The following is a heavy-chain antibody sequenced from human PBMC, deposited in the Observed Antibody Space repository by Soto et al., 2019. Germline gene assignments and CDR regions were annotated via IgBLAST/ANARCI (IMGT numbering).Heavy chain of an antibody. V-gene: IGHV3-23*01. J-gene: IGHJ4*02. Sequence: LRLSCAASGFTFSSYAMSWVRQVPGKGLEWVSAISSGAGTYYVDSVKGRFTISRDNSKNTLYLQMNSLRAEDTAVYSCAKDTVHNDSSGYESIVIESWGQGTLVNVTS. CDR1: GFTFSSYA. CDR3: AKDTVHNDSSGYESIVIES. CDR2: ISSGAGT. D-gene: IGHD3-22*01.